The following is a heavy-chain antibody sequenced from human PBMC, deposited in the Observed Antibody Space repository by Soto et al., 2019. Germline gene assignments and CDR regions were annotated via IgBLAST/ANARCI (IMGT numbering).Heavy chain of an antibody. CDR1: GFTFSSYA. Sequence: PGGSLRLSCSASGFTFSSYAMHCVRQAPGKGLEWVAVISYDGSNKYYADSVKGRFTISRDNSKNTLYLQMNSLRAEDTAVYYCARDIAAPAWGMDVWGQGTTVTVSS. CDR2: ISYDGSNK. J-gene: IGHJ6*02. V-gene: IGHV3-30-3*01. D-gene: IGHD6-13*01. CDR3: ARDIAAPAWGMDV.